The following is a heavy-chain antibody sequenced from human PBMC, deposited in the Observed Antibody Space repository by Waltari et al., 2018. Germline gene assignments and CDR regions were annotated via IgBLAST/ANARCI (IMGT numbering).Heavy chain of an antibody. D-gene: IGHD4-4*01. J-gene: IGHJ6*03. CDR2: INHSGST. Sequence: QVQLQQWGAGLLKPSETLSLTCAVYGGSFSGYYWRWIRQPPGKGLEGVGEINHSGSTNSNPSLKSRVTISVDTSKNQFSLKLSAVTAADTAVYYCARGGWGVTPFHYSSSHYYMDVWGKGTTVTVSS. V-gene: IGHV4-34*01. CDR3: ARGGWGVTPFHYSSSHYYMDV. CDR1: GGSFSGYY.